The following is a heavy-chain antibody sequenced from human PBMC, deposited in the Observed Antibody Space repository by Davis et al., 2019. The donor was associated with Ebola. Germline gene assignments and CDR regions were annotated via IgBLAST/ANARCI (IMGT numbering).Heavy chain of an antibody. CDR1: GFTVSSNY. V-gene: IGHV3-53*01. J-gene: IGHJ6*02. CDR2: IYSGGST. D-gene: IGHD3-10*01. CDR3: ARDRLWFRETRPYDYYYYGMDV. Sequence: GESLKISCAASGFTVSSNYMSWVRQAPGKGLEWVSLIYSGGSTYYADSVKGRFTISRDNSKNTLYLQMNSLRAEDTAVYYCARDRLWFRETRPYDYYYYGMDVWGQGTTVTVSS.